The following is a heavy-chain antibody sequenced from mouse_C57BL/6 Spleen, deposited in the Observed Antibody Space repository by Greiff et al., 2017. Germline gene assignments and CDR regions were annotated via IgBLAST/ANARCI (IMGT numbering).Heavy chain of an antibody. CDR1: GYTFTSYW. D-gene: IGHD2-4*01. CDR3: ARGDDYEMDY. Sequence: QVQLKQSGAELVKPGASVKLSCKASGYTFTSYWMHWVKQRPGQGLEWIGMIHPNSGSTNYNEKFKSKATLTVDKSSSTAYMQLSSLTSEDSAVYYCARGDDYEMDYWGQGTSVTVSS. CDR2: IHPNSGST. J-gene: IGHJ4*01. V-gene: IGHV1-64*01.